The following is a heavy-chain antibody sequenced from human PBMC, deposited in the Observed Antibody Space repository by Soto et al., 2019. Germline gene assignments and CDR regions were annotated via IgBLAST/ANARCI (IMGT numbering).Heavy chain of an antibody. CDR1: GFTFSSYV. CDR2: VSNDGSNK. Sequence: QVQLVESGGGLVQPGRSLRLSCAASGFTFSSYVMHWVRQAPGKGLEWVAVVSNDGSNKDYADSVKGRFTISRDNSKNTLYLQMNSLRAEDTAVYYCAKVLLTYTSGWYHPHFDYWGQGTLVTVSS. D-gene: IGHD6-19*01. CDR3: AKVLLTYTSGWYHPHFDY. J-gene: IGHJ4*02. V-gene: IGHV3-30*18.